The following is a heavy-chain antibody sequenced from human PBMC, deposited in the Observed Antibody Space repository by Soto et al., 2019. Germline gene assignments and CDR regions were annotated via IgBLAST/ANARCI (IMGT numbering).Heavy chain of an antibody. V-gene: IGHV1-3*01. Sequence: ASVKVSCKASGYTFTSYVIHWVRQAPGQRLEWMGWINAGNGNTKYSPKFQDRVTITRDTSASTAYMELSSLRSEDTAVYYCARGLLSVVITASDYWGQGTLVTVSS. D-gene: IGHD3-22*01. CDR1: GYTFTSYV. J-gene: IGHJ4*02. CDR2: INAGNGNT. CDR3: ARGLLSVVITASDY.